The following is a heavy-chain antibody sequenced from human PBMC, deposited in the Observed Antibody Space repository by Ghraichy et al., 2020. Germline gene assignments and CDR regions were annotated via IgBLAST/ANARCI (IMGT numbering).Heavy chain of an antibody. Sequence: GESLNISCEGSGFSFSDYSMIWVRLTPRKALEWVSYITGSSITIFYTDSVKGRFTISRDNAKNSLYLQMNSLRAGDTAVYYCARLPLPRRAAVGDWYFDLWGRGTLVTVSS. CDR1: GFSFSDYS. CDR3: ARLPLPRRAAVGDWYFDL. CDR2: ITGSSITI. V-gene: IGHV3-48*01. D-gene: IGHD6-13*01. J-gene: IGHJ2*01.